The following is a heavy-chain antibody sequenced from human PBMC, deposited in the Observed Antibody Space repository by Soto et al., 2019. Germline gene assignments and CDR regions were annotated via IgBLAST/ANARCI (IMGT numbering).Heavy chain of an antibody. CDR3: ATTGMTGYGVQYFQH. CDR2: IIPIFGTA. J-gene: IGHJ1*01. Sequence: QVQLVQSGAEVKKPGSSVKVSCKASGGTFSSYAISWVRQAPGQGLEWMGGIIPIFGTANYAQKFQGRVTITAEESTSTAYMELSSLRSEDTDVYYCATTGMTGYGVQYFQHWGQGTLVTVSS. D-gene: IGHD3-9*01. CDR1: GGTFSSYA. V-gene: IGHV1-69*12.